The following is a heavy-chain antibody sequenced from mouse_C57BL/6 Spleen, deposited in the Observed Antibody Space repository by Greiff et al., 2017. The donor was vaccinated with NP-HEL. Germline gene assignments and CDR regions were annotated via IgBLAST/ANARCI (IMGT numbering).Heavy chain of an antibody. J-gene: IGHJ3*01. D-gene: IGHD1-1*01. V-gene: IGHV1-15*01. CDR1: GYTFTDYE. CDR3: TRWGYITTVVATRVWFAY. Sequence: VQLQQSGAELVRPGASVTLSCKASGYTFTDYEMHWVKQTPVPGLAWIGAIDPETGGTAYNQKFKGKAILTADKSSSTAYMELRSLTSEDSAVYYCTRWGYITTVVATRVWFAYWGQGTLVTVSA. CDR2: IDPETGGT.